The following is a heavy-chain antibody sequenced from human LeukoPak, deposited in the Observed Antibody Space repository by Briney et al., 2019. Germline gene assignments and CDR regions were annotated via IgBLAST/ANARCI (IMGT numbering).Heavy chain of an antibody. J-gene: IGHJ4*02. CDR2: ISVSGGTT. V-gene: IGHV3-23*01. CDR3: AKGTRGYSAYTFDY. Sequence: GGSLRLSCAASGFTFSDYAMSWVRQAPEEGLEWVSVISVSGGTTYYADSVKGRFTISRDSSKNTLYLQMTSLRADDTAVYYCAKGTRGYSAYTFDYWGQGALVTVSS. D-gene: IGHD5-12*01. CDR1: GFTFSDYA.